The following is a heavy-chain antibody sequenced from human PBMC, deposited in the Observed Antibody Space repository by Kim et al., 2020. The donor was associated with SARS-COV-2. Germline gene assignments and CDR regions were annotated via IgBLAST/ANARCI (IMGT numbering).Heavy chain of an antibody. V-gene: IGHV4-39*07. CDR2: IYYSGST. Sequence: SETLSLTCTVSGGSISSSSYYWGWIRQPPGKGLEWIGSIYYSGSTYYNPSLKSRVTISVDTSKNQFSLKLSSVTAADTAVYYCARVNMIVVGPDYWGQGTLVTVSS. D-gene: IGHD3-22*01. CDR3: ARVNMIVVGPDY. CDR1: GGSISSSSYY. J-gene: IGHJ4*02.